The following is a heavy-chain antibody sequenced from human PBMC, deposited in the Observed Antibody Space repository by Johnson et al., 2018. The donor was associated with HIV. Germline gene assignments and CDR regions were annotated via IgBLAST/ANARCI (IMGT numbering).Heavy chain of an antibody. V-gene: IGHV3-13*01. Sequence: VQLVESGGGLVQPGGSLRLSCAASGFTFSSYDMHWVRQATGKGLEWVSAIGSAGDTYYPGSVTGRFTISRENAKNSLYLQMNSLRAGDTAVYYCARGRDFSSGLDGGAFDIWGQGTMVSVSS. D-gene: IGHD6-19*01. CDR3: ARGRDFSSGLDGGAFDI. CDR2: IGSAGDT. CDR1: GFTFSSYD. J-gene: IGHJ3*02.